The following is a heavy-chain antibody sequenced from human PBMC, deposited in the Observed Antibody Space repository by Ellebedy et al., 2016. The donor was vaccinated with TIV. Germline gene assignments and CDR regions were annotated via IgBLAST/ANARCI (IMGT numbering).Heavy chain of an antibody. CDR2: IFYSGST. V-gene: IGHV4-39*01. CDR1: GGSISSPSYY. J-gene: IGHJ4*02. Sequence: MPSETLSLTCTVSGGSISSPSYYWGWIRQPPGKGLEWIGSIFYSGSTYYYPSLKSPVTMSIDTSKNQFSLKLSSVTAADTAVYYCARHHTVERRAIDYWGQGTLVTVSS. CDR3: ARHHTVERRAIDY. D-gene: IGHD1-1*01.